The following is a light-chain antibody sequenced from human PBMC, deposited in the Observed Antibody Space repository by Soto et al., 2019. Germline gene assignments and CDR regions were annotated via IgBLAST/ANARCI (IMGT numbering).Light chain of an antibody. J-gene: IGKJ5*01. Sequence: DIQLTQSPSFLSASVGDRVTITCRASQDINTYLAWYQQKPGKAPQLLIFAASTLQNGVPSRFSGSGSGTEFTVTITSRQPEDFATEYCQQRKSYPITFGQGTRLEIK. CDR3: QQRKSYPIT. CDR1: QDINTY. V-gene: IGKV1-9*01. CDR2: AAS.